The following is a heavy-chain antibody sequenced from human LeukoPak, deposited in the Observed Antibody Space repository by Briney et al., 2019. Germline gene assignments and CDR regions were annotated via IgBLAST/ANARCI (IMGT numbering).Heavy chain of an antibody. J-gene: IGHJ5*02. CDR2: IIPIFGTA. D-gene: IGHD1-26*01. CDR1: GGTFSSYA. V-gene: IGHV1-69*01. Sequence: SVKVSCKASGGTFSSYAISWVRQAPGQGLEWMGGIIPIFGTANYAQKFQGRVTITADESTSTAYMELSSLRSEDTAVYYCARGREGATINWFDPWGQGTLVTVSS. CDR3: ARGREGATINWFDP.